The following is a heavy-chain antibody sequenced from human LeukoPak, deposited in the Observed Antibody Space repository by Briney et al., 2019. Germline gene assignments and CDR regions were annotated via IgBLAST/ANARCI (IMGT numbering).Heavy chain of an antibody. J-gene: IGHJ6*02. CDR3: ARGSRRYYDILTGHRTYYYYGMDV. D-gene: IGHD3-9*01. V-gene: IGHV4-4*02. CDR1: GGSITSSHW. CDR2: IYHSGTT. Sequence: SETLSLTCAGSGGSITSSHWWHWVRQPPGKGLEWIGEIYHSGTTNYNPSLKSRVAISVDKSKNQFSLKLNSVTAADTAVYYCARGSRRYYDILTGHRTYYYYGMDVWGQGTTVTVSS.